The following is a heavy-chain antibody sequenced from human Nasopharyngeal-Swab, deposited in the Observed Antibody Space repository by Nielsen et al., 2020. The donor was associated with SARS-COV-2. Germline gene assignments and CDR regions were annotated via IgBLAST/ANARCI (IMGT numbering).Heavy chain of an antibody. Sequence: WIRQPPGKGLEWVAVISYDGSNKYYADSVKGRFTISRGNSKNTLYLQMNSLRAEDTAVYYCAKDPYYYGSGSYFWPQVMLEKYYYGMDVWGQGTTVTVSS. J-gene: IGHJ6*02. D-gene: IGHD3-10*01. V-gene: IGHV3-30*18. CDR2: ISYDGSNK. CDR3: AKDPYYYGSGSYFWPQVMLEKYYYGMDV.